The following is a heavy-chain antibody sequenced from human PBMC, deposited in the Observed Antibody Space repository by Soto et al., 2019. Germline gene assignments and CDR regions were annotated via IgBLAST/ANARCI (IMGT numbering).Heavy chain of an antibody. V-gene: IGHV3-21*01. CDR2: ISSSSSYI. Sequence: GGSLRLACAASGFTFSSYSMNWVRQAPGKGLEWVSSISSSSSYIYYADSVKGRFTISRDNAKNSLYLQMNSLRAEDTAVYYCARSPFPYSYGPYFDYWGQGTLVTVSS. D-gene: IGHD5-18*01. J-gene: IGHJ4*02. CDR3: ARSPFPYSYGPYFDY. CDR1: GFTFSSYS.